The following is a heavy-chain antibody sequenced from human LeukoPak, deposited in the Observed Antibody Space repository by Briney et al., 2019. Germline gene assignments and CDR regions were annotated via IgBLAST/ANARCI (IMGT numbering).Heavy chain of an antibody. CDR3: ARTPNDFWSGYPHYYYGMDV. CDR1: GYTFTSYY. J-gene: IGHJ6*02. Sequence: GASVKVSCKASGYTFTSYYMHWVRQAPGQGLEWMGIINPSGGSTSYAQKFQGRVTMTRDTSTSTVYMELSSLRSEDTAVFYCARTPNDFWSGYPHYYYGMDVWGQGTTVTVSS. V-gene: IGHV1-46*01. D-gene: IGHD3-3*01. CDR2: INPSGGST.